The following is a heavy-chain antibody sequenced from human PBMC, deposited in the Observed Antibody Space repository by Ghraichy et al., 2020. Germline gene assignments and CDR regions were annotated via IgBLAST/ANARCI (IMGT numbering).Heavy chain of an antibody. CDR3: ARDSNARPATVSIAFDI. D-gene: IGHD2-2*01. V-gene: IGHV3-7*01. J-gene: IGHJ3*02. Sequence: GGSLRLSCAASGFTFSSYWMSWVRQAPGKGLEWVANIKQDGSEKYYVDSVKGRFTISRDNAKNSLYLQMNSLRADDTAVYYCARDSNARPATVSIAFDIWGQGTMVTVSS. CDR2: IKQDGSEK. CDR1: GFTFSSYW.